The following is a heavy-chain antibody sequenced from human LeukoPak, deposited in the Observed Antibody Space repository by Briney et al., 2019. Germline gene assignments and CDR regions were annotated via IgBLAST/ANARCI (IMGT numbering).Heavy chain of an antibody. Sequence: GGSLRLSCAASGFTFSSYSMNWVRQAPGKGLEWVSSISSSSSYIYYADSVKGRFTISRDNAKNSLYLQMNSLRAEDTAVYYCARASNALVATDAFDIWGQGTMVTVSS. CDR3: ARASNALVATDAFDI. J-gene: IGHJ3*02. CDR2: ISSSSSYI. D-gene: IGHD5-12*01. V-gene: IGHV3-21*01. CDR1: GFTFSSYS.